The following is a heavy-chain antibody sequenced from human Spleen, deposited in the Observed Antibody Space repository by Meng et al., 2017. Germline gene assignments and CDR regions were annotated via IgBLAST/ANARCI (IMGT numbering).Heavy chain of an antibody. V-gene: IGHV3-21*01. CDR2: ISSRSTYI. CDR3: ARGSSWRDPFDY. D-gene: IGHD6-13*01. Sequence: GGSLRLSCAASGFTFSDYSMNWVRQAPGKTLEWVSFISSRSTYIYYADSVKGRFTIFRDNAKNSLYLQMSSLRPEDAAVYYCARGSSWRDPFDYWGQGTLVTVSS. CDR1: GFTFSDYS. J-gene: IGHJ4*02.